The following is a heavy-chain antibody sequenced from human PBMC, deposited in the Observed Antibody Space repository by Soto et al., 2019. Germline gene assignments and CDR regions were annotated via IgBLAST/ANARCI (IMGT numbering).Heavy chain of an antibody. D-gene: IGHD1-26*01. CDR2: IYYGWSAE. V-gene: IGHV3-33*01. CDR1: GFTFTTYA. CDR3: ARGGAMGAALSFGMDV. Sequence: GGSLRLSCAASGFTFTTYAMHWVRQAPGKGLEWVALIYYGWSAEYYADSVKGRFTISRDDSKNTIYLQMNNLRGDDTVVYYCARGGAMGAALSFGMDVWGQGPTVTVSS. J-gene: IGHJ6*02.